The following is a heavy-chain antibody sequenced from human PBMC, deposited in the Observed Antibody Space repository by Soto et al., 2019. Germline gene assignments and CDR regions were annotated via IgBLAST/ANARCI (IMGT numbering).Heavy chain of an antibody. CDR1: GFTFDDYG. CDR2: INWNGGST. Sequence: EVQLVESGGGVVRPGGSLRLSCAASGFTFDDYGMSWVRQAPGKGLGWVSGINWNGGSTGYADSVKGRFTISRDNAKNSLYLQMNSRRAEDTALYYCARDSVQLWLVPFDYWGQGTLVTVSS. D-gene: IGHD5-18*01. J-gene: IGHJ4*02. CDR3: ARDSVQLWLVPFDY. V-gene: IGHV3-20*04.